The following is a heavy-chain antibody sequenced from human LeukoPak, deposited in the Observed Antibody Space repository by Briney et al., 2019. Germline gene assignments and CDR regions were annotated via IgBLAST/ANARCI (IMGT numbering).Heavy chain of an antibody. J-gene: IGHJ4*02. CDR3: ARRYSGSTFDY. CDR2: INHSGST. CDR1: GGSFSGYY. Sequence: NASETLSLTCAVYGGSFSGYYWSWIRQPPGKGLEWIGEINHSGSTNYNPSLKSRVTISVDTSKNQFSLKLSSVTAADTAVYYCARRYSGSTFDYWGQGTLVTVSS. D-gene: IGHD1-26*01. V-gene: IGHV4-34*01.